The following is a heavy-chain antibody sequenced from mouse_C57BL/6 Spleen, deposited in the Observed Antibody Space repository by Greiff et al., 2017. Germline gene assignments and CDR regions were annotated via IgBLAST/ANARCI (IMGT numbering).Heavy chain of an antibody. CDR2: ISSGGSYT. CDR1: GFTFSSYG. J-gene: IGHJ1*03. Sequence: DVHLVESGGDLVKPGGSLKLSCAASGFTFSSYGMSWVRQTPDKRLEWVATISSGGSYTYYPDSVKGRFTISRDNAKNTLYLQMSSLKSEDTAMYYCARLVITTVVATEYFDVWGTGTTVTVSS. D-gene: IGHD1-1*01. V-gene: IGHV5-6*01. CDR3: ARLVITTVVATEYFDV.